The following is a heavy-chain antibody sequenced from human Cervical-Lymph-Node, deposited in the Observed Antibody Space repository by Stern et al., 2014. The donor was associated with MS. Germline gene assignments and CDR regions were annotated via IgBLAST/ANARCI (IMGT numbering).Heavy chain of an antibody. CDR3: ARDVYSSGWNAFDI. CDR1: GFTFSSHG. D-gene: IGHD6-19*01. V-gene: IGHV3-30*04. CDR2: ISYEGRTE. Sequence: VQLEESGGGVVQPGRSLRLSCVASGFTFSSHGMHWVRQAPGQGLEWVGAISYEGRTENYADSVKGRFTISRDNSRTTLSLQMTSLRPEDTAVYYCARDVYSSGWNAFDIWGQGTMVTVSS. J-gene: IGHJ3*02.